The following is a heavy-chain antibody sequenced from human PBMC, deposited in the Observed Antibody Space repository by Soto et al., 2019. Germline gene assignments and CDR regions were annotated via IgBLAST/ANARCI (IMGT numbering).Heavy chain of an antibody. J-gene: IGHJ3*01. CDR2: ISAFNGYT. Sequence: ASVKVSCKASGYIFNKYGFNWVRQAPGQGLEWMGRISAFNGYTNFAQKFQGRVTLTTDTSTNTAYMELSSLRSDDTAIYYCARGRGVVIPAGTPDAFDVWGQGTMVTVSS. D-gene: IGHD2-21*01. CDR3: ARGRGVVIPAGTPDAFDV. V-gene: IGHV1-18*01. CDR1: GYIFNKYG.